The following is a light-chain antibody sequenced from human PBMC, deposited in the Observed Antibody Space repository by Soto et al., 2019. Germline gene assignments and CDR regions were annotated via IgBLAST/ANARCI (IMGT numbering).Light chain of an antibody. Sequence: DIPMTQSPSSLSASVGDRVTITCQASQDISNYLNWYQQKPGKAPKLLIYDVFNLQTGVPTRFSGSGSGTDFTFTISSLQPEDIATYYCQQYDNLVSITFGQGTRLEIK. CDR2: DVF. J-gene: IGKJ5*01. V-gene: IGKV1-33*01. CDR1: QDISNY. CDR3: QQYDNLVSIT.